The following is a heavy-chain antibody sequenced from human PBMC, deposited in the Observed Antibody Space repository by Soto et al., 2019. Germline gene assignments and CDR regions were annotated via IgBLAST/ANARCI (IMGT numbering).Heavy chain of an antibody. CDR2: MNPNSGNT. V-gene: IGHV1-8*01. CDR3: ARGGNYDFWSGHAYYYYMDV. CDR1: GYTFTSYD. J-gene: IGHJ6*03. D-gene: IGHD3-3*01. Sequence: ASVKVSCKASGYTFTSYDINWVRQATGQGLEWMGWMNPNSGNTGYAQKNQGRVTMTRNTSISTAYKKLSSLRSEDTAVYYFARGGNYDFWSGHAYYYYMDVWGKGTTVTVSS.